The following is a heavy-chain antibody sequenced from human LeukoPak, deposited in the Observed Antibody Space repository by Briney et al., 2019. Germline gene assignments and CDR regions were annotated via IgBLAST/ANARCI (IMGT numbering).Heavy chain of an antibody. CDR3: AKEGGGRLWLHDY. V-gene: IGHV1-8*01. CDR2: MNPNRCNT. J-gene: IGHJ4*02. CDR1: GYTFTSYY. Sequence: SVKVSCKASGYTFTSYYINGVRQATGQGREWMGWMNPNRCNTGYAQNSQGRVTITRNTSIGTAYMELTSMRSDDTAVYYCAKEGGGRLWLHDYWGQGTVVTVSS. D-gene: IGHD5-18*01.